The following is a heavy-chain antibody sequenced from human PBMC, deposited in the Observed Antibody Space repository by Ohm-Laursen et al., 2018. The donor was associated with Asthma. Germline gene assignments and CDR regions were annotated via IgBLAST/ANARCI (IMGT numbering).Heavy chain of an antibody. Sequence: SLRLSCTASGFTFSSYGMHWVRQAPGKGLEWVAVISYDGSNKYYADSVKGRFTISRDNSKNTLYLQMNSLRDEDTAVYYCARAKYYYYGMDVWGQGTTVTVSS. CDR3: ARAKYYYYGMDV. V-gene: IGHV3-30*03. CDR1: GFTFSSYG. J-gene: IGHJ6*02. CDR2: ISYDGSNK.